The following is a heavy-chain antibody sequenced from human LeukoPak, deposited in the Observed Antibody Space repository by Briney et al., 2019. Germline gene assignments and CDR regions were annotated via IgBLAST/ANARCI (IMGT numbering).Heavy chain of an antibody. J-gene: IGHJ4*02. CDR1: GYTFTSYG. CDR2: ISAYNGNT. V-gene: IGHV1-18*01. CDR3: ARDGYVYSYGRDGFDY. Sequence: ASVKVSCKASGYTFTSYGISWVRQAPGQGLEWMGWISAYNGNTSYAQKLQGRVTMTTDTSTSTAYMELRSLRSDDTAVYYCARDGYVYSYGRDGFDYWGQGTLVTVSS. D-gene: IGHD5-18*01.